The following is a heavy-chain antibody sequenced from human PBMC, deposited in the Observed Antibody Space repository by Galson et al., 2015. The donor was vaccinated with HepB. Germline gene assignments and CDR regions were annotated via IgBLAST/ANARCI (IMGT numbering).Heavy chain of an antibody. V-gene: IGHV3-66*01. CDR2: IYSGGNT. J-gene: IGHJ5*02. CDR3: AREGPNYYSSGWFDP. D-gene: IGHD3-10*01. CDR1: GFTFSSYA. Sequence: SLRLSCAASGFTFSSYAMHWVRQAPGKGLEWVSVIYSGGNTYYADSVNGRFTISRDNSKNTLYLQMNGLRAEDTAVYYCAREGPNYYSSGWFDPWGQGTLVTVSS.